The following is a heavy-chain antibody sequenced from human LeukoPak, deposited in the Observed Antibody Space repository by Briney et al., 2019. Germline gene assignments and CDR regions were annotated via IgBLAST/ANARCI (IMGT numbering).Heavy chain of an antibody. CDR2: IYHSGST. D-gene: IGHD2-15*01. V-gene: IGHV4-34*01. Sequence: PSETLSLTCAVYGGSFSGYYWSWIRQPPGKGLEWIGEIYHSGSTNYNPSLKSRVTISVDTSKNQFSLKLSSVTAADTAVYYCARGGCSGGSCYHRYNWFDPWGQGTLVTVSS. CDR1: GGSFSGYY. J-gene: IGHJ5*02. CDR3: ARGGCSGGSCYHRYNWFDP.